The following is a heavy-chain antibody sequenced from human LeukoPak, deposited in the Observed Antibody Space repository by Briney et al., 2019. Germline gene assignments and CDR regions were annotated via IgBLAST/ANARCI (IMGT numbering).Heavy chain of an antibody. V-gene: IGHV3-66*01. J-gene: IGHJ4*02. D-gene: IGHD3-22*01. CDR2: IYSGGST. CDR3: ARDSYDSSGYWVD. CDR1: GFTVSSNY. Sequence: GGSLRLSCAASGFTVSSNYMSWVRQAPGKGLEWVSVIYSGGSTYYADSVKGRFTISRDNSKNTLYLQMNSLRAEDTAVYYCARDSYDSSGYWVDWGQGTLVTVSS.